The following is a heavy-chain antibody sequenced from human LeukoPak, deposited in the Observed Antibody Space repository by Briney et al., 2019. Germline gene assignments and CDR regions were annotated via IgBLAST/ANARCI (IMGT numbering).Heavy chain of an antibody. D-gene: IGHD1-26*01. Sequence: GGSLRLSCAASGFTFSSYEMNWVRQAPGKGLEWVSYISSSGSTIYYADPVKGRFTISGDNSKNTLYLQMNSLRAEDTSVYYCARSPGILGTNYFDHWGQGTLVTVSS. CDR3: ARSPGILGTNYFDH. CDR2: ISSSGSTI. J-gene: IGHJ4*02. V-gene: IGHV3-48*03. CDR1: GFTFSSYE.